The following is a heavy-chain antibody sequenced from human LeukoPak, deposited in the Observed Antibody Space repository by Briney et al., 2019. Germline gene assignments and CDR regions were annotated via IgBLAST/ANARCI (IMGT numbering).Heavy chain of an antibody. J-gene: IGHJ4*02. D-gene: IGHD3-22*01. CDR2: IKQDGSEK. V-gene: IGHV3-7*01. CDR3: ARGQRRDRMIVVVKIDY. Sequence: GGSLRLSCAASGFTFSSYWMSWVRQAPGKGLEWVANIKQDGSEKYYVDSVKGRFTISRDNAKNSLYLQMNSLRAEDTAVYYCARGQRRDRMIVVVKIDYWGQGTLVTVSS. CDR1: GFTFSSYW.